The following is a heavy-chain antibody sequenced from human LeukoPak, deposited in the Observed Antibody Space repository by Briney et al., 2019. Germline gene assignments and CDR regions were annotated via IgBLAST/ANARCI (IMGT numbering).Heavy chain of an antibody. Sequence: GGSLRLSCAASGFTVSSNYMSWVRQAPGKGLEWVSYISSSSSIIYYADSVKGRFTISRDNAKNSLYLQMNSLRAEDTAVYYCARDLAVLNYYYGMDVWGQGTTVTVSS. D-gene: IGHD6-19*01. J-gene: IGHJ6*02. CDR1: GFTVSSNY. V-gene: IGHV3-48*04. CDR2: ISSSSSII. CDR3: ARDLAVLNYYYGMDV.